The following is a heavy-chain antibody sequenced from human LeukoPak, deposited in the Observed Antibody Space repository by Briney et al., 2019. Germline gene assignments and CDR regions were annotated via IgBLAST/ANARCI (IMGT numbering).Heavy chain of an antibody. CDR1: GYSFTSYW. J-gene: IGHJ4*02. V-gene: IGHV5-51*01. CDR3: ARLNYLAHYLDY. D-gene: IGHD3-10*01. CDR2: IYPGDSDT. Sequence: GESLKISCKGPGYSFTSYWIGWVRQMPGKGLEWMGIIYPGDSDTRYSPSFQGQVTLSADKPIGTAYLQWSSLKASDTAMYYCARLNYLAHYLDYWGQGTLVTVSS.